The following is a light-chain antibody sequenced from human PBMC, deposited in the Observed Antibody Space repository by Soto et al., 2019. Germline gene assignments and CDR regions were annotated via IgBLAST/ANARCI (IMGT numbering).Light chain of an antibody. Sequence: DIQMTQSPSSLSASVGDRVTITCRASQSIRIYLNWYQQKPGKAPELLIYAASTLQSGVPSRFSGSGSGTDFTLTISCLQSEDFATCYCQQYYSFPLTFGGGTKVDIK. CDR1: QSIRIY. J-gene: IGKJ4*01. V-gene: IGKV1-39*01. CDR3: QQYYSFPLT. CDR2: AAS.